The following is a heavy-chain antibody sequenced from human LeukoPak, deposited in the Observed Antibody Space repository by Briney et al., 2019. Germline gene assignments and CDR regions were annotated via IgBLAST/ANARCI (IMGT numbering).Heavy chain of an antibody. D-gene: IGHD6-13*01. CDR3: ARGPSIAAAAGAPNI. V-gene: IGHV4-34*01. CDR1: GGSLNGYY. J-gene: IGHJ3*02. CDR2: INHSGST. Sequence: SETLSLTCAVYGGSLNGYYWSWIRQPPGKGLEWIGEINHSGSTNYNPSLKSRVTISVDTSKNQFSLKLSSVTAADTAVYYCARGPSIAAAAGAPNIWGQGTMVTVSS.